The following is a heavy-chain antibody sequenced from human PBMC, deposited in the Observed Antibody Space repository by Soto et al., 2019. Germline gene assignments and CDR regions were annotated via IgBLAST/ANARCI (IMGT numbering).Heavy chain of an antibody. Sequence: ASVKVSCKASGYTFTGYYMHWVRQAPGQGLEWVGWINPNSGGTNYAQKFQGWVTMTRDTSISTAYMELSRLRSDDTAVYYCARGEDWAARQQLWFDPWGQGTLVTVSS. CDR2: INPNSGGT. D-gene: IGHD6-6*01. CDR1: GYTFTGYY. CDR3: ARGEDWAARQQLWFDP. V-gene: IGHV1-2*04. J-gene: IGHJ5*02.